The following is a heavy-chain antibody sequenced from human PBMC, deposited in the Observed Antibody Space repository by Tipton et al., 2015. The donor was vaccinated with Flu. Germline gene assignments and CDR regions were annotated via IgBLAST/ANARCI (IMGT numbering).Heavy chain of an antibody. CDR3: ARARRFLEWQFYYYYMDV. Sequence: TLSLTCTVSSGSIRSTNYFCAWIRQPPGKGLELIGSIYPSGTTYYNPSLKSRVTISVDTSKNHFSLKLTSVTAADTAVYFCARARRFLEWQFYYYYMDVWGKGTTVTVSS. D-gene: IGHD3-3*01. CDR2: IYPSGTT. J-gene: IGHJ6*03. CDR1: SGSIRSTNYF. V-gene: IGHV4-39*07.